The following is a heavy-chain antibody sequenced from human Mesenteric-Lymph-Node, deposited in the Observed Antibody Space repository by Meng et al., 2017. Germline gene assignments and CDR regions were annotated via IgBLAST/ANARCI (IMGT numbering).Heavy chain of an antibody. CDR3: ARAANGYGDYYFDY. CDR2: ISSSGSTI. Sequence: GGSLRLSCAASGFTFSNAWMSWVRQAPGKGLEWVSYISSSGSTIYYADSVKGRFTISRDNAKNSLYLQMNSLRAEDTAVYYCARAANGYGDYYFDYWGQGTLVTVSS. D-gene: IGHD4-17*01. V-gene: IGHV3-11*01. CDR1: GFTFSNAW. J-gene: IGHJ4*02.